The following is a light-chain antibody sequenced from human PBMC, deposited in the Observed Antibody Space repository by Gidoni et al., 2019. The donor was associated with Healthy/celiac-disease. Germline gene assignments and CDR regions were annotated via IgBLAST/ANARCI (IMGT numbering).Light chain of an antibody. Sequence: EIVLTQSPATLSLSPGERATLSCRASQSVSSYLAWYQQKPGQAPRLLIYDASNRATGIPARFSGSGSVTDFSLTISSLEPEDFAVYYCLQRSNWPPGTFGPGTKVDI. V-gene: IGKV3-11*01. CDR2: DAS. CDR1: QSVSSY. CDR3: LQRSNWPPGT. J-gene: IGKJ3*01.